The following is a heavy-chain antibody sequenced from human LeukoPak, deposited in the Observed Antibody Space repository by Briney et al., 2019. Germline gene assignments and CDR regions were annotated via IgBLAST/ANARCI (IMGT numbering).Heavy chain of an antibody. D-gene: IGHD6-19*01. CDR1: GGSISSYY. CDR3: ARPQSSASRRAPFHI. V-gene: IGHV4-59*01. CDR2: IYYSGSS. Sequence: SETLSLTCTVSGGSISSYYWSWIRQPPGKGLEWIGYIYYSGSSFYNPSLTSRATISVDTSKNQFSLKLTSVTAADTVVYYCARPQSSASRRAPFHIWGQGTKVTVSP. J-gene: IGHJ3*02.